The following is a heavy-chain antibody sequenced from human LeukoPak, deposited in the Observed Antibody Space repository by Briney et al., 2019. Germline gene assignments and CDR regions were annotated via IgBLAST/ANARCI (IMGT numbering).Heavy chain of an antibody. CDR3: AREISGDYFDY. Sequence: ASVKVSCKASGYTFTSYYMHWVRQAPGQGLEWMGIINPSGGSTSYAQKFQGRVTMTRDTSTSTVYMELSSLRAEDTAVYYCAREISGDYFDYWGQGTLVTVSS. J-gene: IGHJ4*02. D-gene: IGHD3-3*02. CDR2: INPSGGST. V-gene: IGHV1-46*01. CDR1: GYTFTSYY.